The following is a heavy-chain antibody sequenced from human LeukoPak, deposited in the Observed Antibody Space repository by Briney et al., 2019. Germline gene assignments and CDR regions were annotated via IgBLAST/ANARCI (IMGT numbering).Heavy chain of an antibody. CDR1: GFTFSTYA. D-gene: IGHD1/OR15-1a*01. V-gene: IGHV3-23*01. CDR2: ISGSGGST. Sequence: GGSLRLSCAASGFTFSTYAMSWVREAPGKGLEWVSTISGSGGSTYFADSVKGRFTISRDNSNNTLHLQMNSLRAEDTAVYYCAKKQGLQRPFDYWGQGTLVTLSS. CDR3: AKKQGLQRPFDY. J-gene: IGHJ4*02.